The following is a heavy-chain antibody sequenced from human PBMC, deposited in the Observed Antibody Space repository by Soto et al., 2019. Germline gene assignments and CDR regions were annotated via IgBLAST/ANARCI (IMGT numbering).Heavy chain of an antibody. CDR2: INHSGST. J-gene: IGHJ4*02. D-gene: IGHD2-8*02. Sequence: QVQLQQWGAGLLKPSETLSLTCAVYGGSVSGYYWTWIRQPPGTGLEWIGEINHSGSTNYNPSLKCRVTISVYTSKNQFSLKLTYVTAADTAVYYCARDKITGLFDYWGQGTLVSVSS. CDR1: GGSVSGYY. V-gene: IGHV4-34*01. CDR3: ARDKITGLFDY.